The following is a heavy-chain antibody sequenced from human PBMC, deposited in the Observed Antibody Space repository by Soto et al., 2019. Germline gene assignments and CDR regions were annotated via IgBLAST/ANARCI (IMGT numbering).Heavy chain of an antibody. Sequence: EVQLVESGGGLVQPGGSLRLSCAASGFTVSSSYLYWVRQAPGKGLEWVSSIYKSGDTYYADSVKGRFTISRDNYKGTLFLQMNSLRAEDTAVYYCARGTVGTNPNWLGPWGQGTLVTVSS. CDR1: GFTVSSSY. CDR2: IYKSGDT. D-gene: IGHD1-26*01. J-gene: IGHJ5*02. V-gene: IGHV3-66*01. CDR3: ARGTVGTNPNWLGP.